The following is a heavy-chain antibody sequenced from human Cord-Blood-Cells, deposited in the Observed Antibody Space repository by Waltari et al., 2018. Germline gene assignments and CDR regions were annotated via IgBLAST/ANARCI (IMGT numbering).Heavy chain of an antibody. Sequence: QVQLVQSGAEVKKPGSSVKVSCKASGGTFSSYAFSWVRQAPGQGLEWMGGIIPIFGTANYAQKFQGRVTITADESTSTAYMELSSLRSEDTAVYYCARDMHERHDYGGNYFDYWGQGTLVTVSS. CDR2: IIPIFGTA. J-gene: IGHJ4*02. CDR3: ARDMHERHDYGGNYFDY. V-gene: IGHV1-69*01. CDR1: GGTFSSYA. D-gene: IGHD4-17*01.